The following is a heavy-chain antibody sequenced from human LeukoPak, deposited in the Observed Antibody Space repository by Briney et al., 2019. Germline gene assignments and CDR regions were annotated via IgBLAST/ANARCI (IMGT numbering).Heavy chain of an antibody. CDR2: ISYDGSNK. CDR3: AKDQYSYGLAY. CDR1: GFTFSSYG. Sequence: GGSLRLSCAASGFTFSSYGMHWVRQAPGKGLEWVAVISYDGSNKYYADSVKGRFTISRDNSKNTLYLQMNSLRAEDTAVYYCAKDQYSYGLAYWGQGTLVTVSS. D-gene: IGHD5-18*01. J-gene: IGHJ4*02. V-gene: IGHV3-30*18.